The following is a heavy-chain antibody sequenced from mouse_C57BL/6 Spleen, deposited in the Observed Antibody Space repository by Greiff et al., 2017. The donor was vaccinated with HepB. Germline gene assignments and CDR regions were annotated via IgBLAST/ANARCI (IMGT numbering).Heavy chain of an antibody. V-gene: IGHV10-1*01. CDR3: VRHDDPDYAMDY. Sequence: VQLKESGGGLVQPKGSLKLSCAASGFSFNTYAMNWVRQAPGKGLEWVARIRSKSNNYATYYADSVKDRFTISRDDSESMLYLQMNNLKTEDTAMYYCVRHDDPDYAMDYWGQGTSVTVSS. J-gene: IGHJ4*01. D-gene: IGHD2-3*01. CDR2: IRSKSNNYAT. CDR1: GFSFNTYA.